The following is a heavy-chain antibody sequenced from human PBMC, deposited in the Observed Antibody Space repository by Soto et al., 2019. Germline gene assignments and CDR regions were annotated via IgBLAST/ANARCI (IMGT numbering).Heavy chain of an antibody. Sequence: QVQLQESGPGLVKPSQTLSLTCTVSGGSISSGDYYWSWIRQPPGKGLEWIGYIYYSASTYYNPSLKSRVTRSVDTSKNQFSLKLSSVTAADTAVYYCARGGLRGNAFDIWGQGTMVTVSS. CDR3: ARGGLRGNAFDI. D-gene: IGHD4-17*01. V-gene: IGHV4-30-4*01. CDR2: IYYSAST. CDR1: GGSISSGDYY. J-gene: IGHJ3*02.